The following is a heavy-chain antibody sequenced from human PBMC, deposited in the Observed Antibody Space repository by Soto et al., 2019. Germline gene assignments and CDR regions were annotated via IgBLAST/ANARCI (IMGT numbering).Heavy chain of an antibody. V-gene: IGHV3-30-3*01. CDR2: ISYDGNKK. CDR3: ARDGYDSDASNGGWFDP. J-gene: IGHJ5*02. Sequence: QVQLVESGGGVVQPGGSLRLSCAASGFKFSTYAMHWFRQAPGKGLEWVADISYDGNKKYYADSVKGRFTISRDNSKNTLYLQMNSLRTEDTAIYYCARDGYDSDASNGGWFDPWGQGTLATVSS. CDR1: GFKFSTYA. D-gene: IGHD6-19*01.